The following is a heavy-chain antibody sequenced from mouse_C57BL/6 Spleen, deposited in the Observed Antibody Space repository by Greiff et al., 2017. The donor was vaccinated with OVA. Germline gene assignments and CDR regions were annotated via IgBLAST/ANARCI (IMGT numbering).Heavy chain of an antibody. CDR1: GFNIKDDY. Sequence: EVKLMESGAELVRPGASVKLSCTASGFNIKDDYMHWVKQRPEQGLEWIGWIDPENGDTEYASKFQGKATITADTSSNTAYLQLSSLTSEDTAVYYCTRWGVTTGVDYWGQGTTLTVSS. V-gene: IGHV14-4*01. J-gene: IGHJ2*01. CDR3: TRWGVTTGVDY. CDR2: IDPENGDT. D-gene: IGHD2-2*01.